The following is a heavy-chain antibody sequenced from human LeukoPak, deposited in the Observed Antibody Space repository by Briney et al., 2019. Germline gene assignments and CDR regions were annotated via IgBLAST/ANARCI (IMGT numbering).Heavy chain of an antibody. CDR2: IYYSGST. Sequence: PSETLSLTCTVSGGSISSYYWSWIRQPPGKGLEWIGYIYYSGSTNYNPSLKSRVTISVDTSKNQFSLKLSSVTAADTAVYYCARAGGDYDFWSGYYRGYFDYWGQGTLVTVSS. V-gene: IGHV4-59*01. D-gene: IGHD3-3*01. CDR1: GGSISSYY. J-gene: IGHJ4*02. CDR3: ARAGGDYDFWSGYYRGYFDY.